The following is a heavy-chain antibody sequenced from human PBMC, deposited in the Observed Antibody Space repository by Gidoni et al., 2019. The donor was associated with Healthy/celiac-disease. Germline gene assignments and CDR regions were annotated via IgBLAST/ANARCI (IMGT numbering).Heavy chain of an antibody. CDR2: ISSSGSTI. V-gene: IGHV3-11*01. CDR3: ATPAFLVVTAIRDDAFDI. D-gene: IGHD2-21*02. Sequence: QVQLVESGGGLVKPGGSLRLSCAASGFPFSDYSMSWIRQAPWKGLEWVSYISSSGSTIYYADSVKGRFTISRDNAKNSLYLQMNSLRAEDTAVYYCATPAFLVVTAIRDDAFDIWGQGTMVTVSS. CDR1: GFPFSDYS. J-gene: IGHJ3*02.